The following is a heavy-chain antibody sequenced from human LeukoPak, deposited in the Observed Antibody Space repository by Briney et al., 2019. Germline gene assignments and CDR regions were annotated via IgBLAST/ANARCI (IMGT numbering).Heavy chain of an antibody. Sequence: SETLSLTCTVSGGSISSYYWSWIRQPPGKGLEWIGYIYYSGSTNYNPSLKSRVTISVDTSKNQFSLKLSSVTAADTAVYYCARVGGDYYYYYYMDVWGKGTTVTVSS. CDR2: IYYSGST. J-gene: IGHJ6*03. CDR1: GGSISSYY. D-gene: IGHD2-15*01. CDR3: ARVGGDYYYYYYMDV. V-gene: IGHV4-59*01.